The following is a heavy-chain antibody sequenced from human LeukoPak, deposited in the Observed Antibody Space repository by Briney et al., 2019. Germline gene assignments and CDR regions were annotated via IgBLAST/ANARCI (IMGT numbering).Heavy chain of an antibody. CDR2: ISSSSSYI. J-gene: IGHJ4*02. CDR1: GFTFSSYS. Sequence: GGSLRLSCAASGFTFSSYSMNWVRQAPGKGLEWVSSISSSSSYIYYADSVKGRFTISRDNAKNSLYLRMNSLRAEDTAVYYCARDREGSYPLDYWGQGTLVTVSS. V-gene: IGHV3-21*01. D-gene: IGHD1-26*01. CDR3: ARDREGSYPLDY.